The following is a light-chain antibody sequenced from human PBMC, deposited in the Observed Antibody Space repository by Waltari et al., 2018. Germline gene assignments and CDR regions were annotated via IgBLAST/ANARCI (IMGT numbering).Light chain of an antibody. V-gene: IGLV2-14*03. CDR1: SSDVCSYNY. J-gene: IGLJ2*01. CDR3: SSYITTNTLEL. CDR2: DVS. Sequence: QSALTQPASVSGSPGQSITISCTGTSSDVCSYNYVSWYQQQPGKAPKLMIYDVSYRPSGVSNRFSGSKSGNTASLTISGLQAEDEADYYCSSYITTNTLELFGGGTSLTVL.